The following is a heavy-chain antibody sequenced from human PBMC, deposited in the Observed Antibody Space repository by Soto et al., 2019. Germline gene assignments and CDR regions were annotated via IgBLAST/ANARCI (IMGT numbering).Heavy chain of an antibody. Sequence: QVQLVQSGAEVKKPGSSVKVSCKASGGTFSSYAISWVRQAPGQGLEWMGGIIPIFGTANYAQKFQGRVTIXXDXSXXTAYMELSSLRSEDTAVYYCAREGVANARPNWFDPWGQGTLVTVSS. CDR1: GGTFSSYA. V-gene: IGHV1-69*12. CDR2: IIPIFGTA. CDR3: AREGVANARPNWFDP. J-gene: IGHJ5*02. D-gene: IGHD2-15*01.